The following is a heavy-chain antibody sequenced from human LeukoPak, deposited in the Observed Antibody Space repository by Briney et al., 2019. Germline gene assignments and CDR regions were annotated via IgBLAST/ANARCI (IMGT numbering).Heavy chain of an antibody. Sequence: GGTLRLSCAASGFTFSDRYMSWIRQAPGKGMEWVAYISPNGDNIHYSDSVEGRFTISRDNAKNSLFLQVSSLRAEDTAVYYCVTESGWLFDYWGQGTLVTVSS. V-gene: IGHV3-11*04. CDR3: VTESGWLFDY. CDR1: GFTFSDRY. CDR2: ISPNGDNI. D-gene: IGHD5-12*01. J-gene: IGHJ4*02.